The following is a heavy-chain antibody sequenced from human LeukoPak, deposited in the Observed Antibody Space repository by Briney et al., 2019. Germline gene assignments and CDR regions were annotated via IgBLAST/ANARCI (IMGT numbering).Heavy chain of an antibody. V-gene: IGHV3-30*18. CDR3: AKSPMVRGVPVFTYHYYYGMDV. CDR2: ISYDGSNK. D-gene: IGHD3-10*01. CDR1: GFTFSSYA. J-gene: IGHJ6*02. Sequence: GGSLRLSCAASGFTFSSYAMSWVRQAPGKGLEWVAVISYDGSNKYYADSVKGRFTISRDNSKNTLYLQMNSLRAEDTAVYYCAKSPMVRGVPVFTYHYYYGMDVWGQGTTVTVSS.